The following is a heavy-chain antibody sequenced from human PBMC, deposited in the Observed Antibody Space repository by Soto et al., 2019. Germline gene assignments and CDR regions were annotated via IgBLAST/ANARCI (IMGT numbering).Heavy chain of an antibody. Sequence: QVQLQESGPGLVKPSDTLSLTCAVSGYSISSSNWWGWIRQPPGKGLEWIGYIYYSGTTYYNPSXXXXXXXXXXXXXXXXXXXXXXXXXXXXXXXXXXXXXXXXXXAYWGQGTLVTVSS. CDR2: IYYSGTT. CDR1: GYSISSSNW. V-gene: IGHV4-28*01. J-gene: IGHJ4*02. CDR3: XXXXXXXXXAY.